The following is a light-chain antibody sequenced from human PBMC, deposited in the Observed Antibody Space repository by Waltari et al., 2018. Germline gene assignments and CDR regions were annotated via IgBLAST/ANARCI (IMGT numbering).Light chain of an antibody. CDR1: SSDVGGYNY. V-gene: IGLV2-14*01. CDR3: SSFRSTISYV. CDR2: EVS. J-gene: IGLJ1*01. Sequence: QSALTQPASVSGSPGQSITISCTGTSSDVGGYNYVSWYQQHPGKAPKLMIYEVSKRPSGVSNRFSGSKSGNTASLTVAGLQAEDEADYYCSSFRSTISYVFGTGTKVTVL.